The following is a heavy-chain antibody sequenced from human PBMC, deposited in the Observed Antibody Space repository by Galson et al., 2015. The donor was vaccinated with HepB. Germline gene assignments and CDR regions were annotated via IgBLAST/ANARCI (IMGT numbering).Heavy chain of an antibody. V-gene: IGHV3-64D*06. Sequence: SLRLSCAASGFTFSSYAMHWVRQAPGKGLEYVSAISSNGGSTYYADSVKGRFTVSRDNSKNTLYLQMSSLRAEDTAVYYCVKTATVVTPWYFDLWGRGTLVTVSS. D-gene: IGHD4-23*01. CDR1: GFTFSSYA. CDR2: ISSNGGST. J-gene: IGHJ2*01. CDR3: VKTATVVTPWYFDL.